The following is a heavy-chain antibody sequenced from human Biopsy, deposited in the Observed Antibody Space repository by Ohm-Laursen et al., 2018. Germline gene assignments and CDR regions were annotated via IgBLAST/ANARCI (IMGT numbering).Heavy chain of an antibody. V-gene: IGHV4-59*01. CDR2: ISYTGYT. CDR1: RGSISSYS. D-gene: IGHD4-23*01. Sequence: LSLTCTVSRGSISSYSWSWIRQPPGKGLEWIGHISYTGYTSYNASLKSRVTISVDTSRNHFSLRLSSLTAADTAVDYCARGSNDFGGLYFPRWGQGTLLTVAS. CDR3: ARGSNDFGGLYFPR. J-gene: IGHJ4*02.